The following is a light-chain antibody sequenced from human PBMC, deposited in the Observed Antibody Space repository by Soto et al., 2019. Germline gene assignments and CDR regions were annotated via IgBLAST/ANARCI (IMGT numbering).Light chain of an antibody. CDR2: ETS. CDR3: QQYGSYPLT. CDR1: QSVDSSY. V-gene: IGKV3-20*01. J-gene: IGKJ4*01. Sequence: EVVLTQSPGALSLSPGERATLSCRASQSVDSSYFAGYQQRPGQAPRLLIYETSSRATGIPDRFSGSGSGTDFTLTVSRLEPEDFAVYFCQQYGSYPLTFGGGTKVEIK.